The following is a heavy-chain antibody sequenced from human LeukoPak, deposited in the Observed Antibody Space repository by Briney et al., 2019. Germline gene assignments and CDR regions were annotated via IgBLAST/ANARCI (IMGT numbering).Heavy chain of an antibody. CDR3: ARMMPGMDV. Sequence: GRSQRLSCTASGFTFADFAVSWVRQAPGKGLQWIGLIRTEAVGGATEYATSVRGRFTVSRDDSKGIAYLQMNSLKTEDTGVYYCARMMPGMDVWGQGTTATVSS. J-gene: IGHJ6*02. CDR2: IRTEAVGGAT. CDR1: GFTFADFA. D-gene: IGHD2-2*01. V-gene: IGHV3-49*04.